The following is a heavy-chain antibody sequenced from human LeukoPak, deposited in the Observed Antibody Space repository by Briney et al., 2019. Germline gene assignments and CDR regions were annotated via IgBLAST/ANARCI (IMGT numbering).Heavy chain of an antibody. CDR1: GGSISSGSYY. CDR2: IYTSGST. V-gene: IGHV4-61*02. D-gene: IGHD4-17*01. J-gene: IGHJ4*02. Sequence: SETLSLTCTVSGGSISSGSYYWSWIRQPAGKGLEWIGRIYTSGSTNYNPSLKSRVTISVDTSKNQFSLKLSSVTAADTAVYYCARAPDYGFDYWGQGTLVTVSS. CDR3: ARAPDYGFDY.